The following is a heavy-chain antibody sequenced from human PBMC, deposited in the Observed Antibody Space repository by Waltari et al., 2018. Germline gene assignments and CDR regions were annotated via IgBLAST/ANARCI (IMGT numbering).Heavy chain of an antibody. Sequence: QLQLQESGPGLVKPSETLSLTCTVSGGSISSSSYYWGWIRQPPGKGLEWIGSIYYSGSTYYNPSRKRRVPIAVDTSKNQFSLKRSSVTAADTAVYYCARHLHNDFWSGYYTCFDYWGQGTLVTVSS. V-gene: IGHV4-39*01. J-gene: IGHJ4*02. CDR2: IYYSGST. D-gene: IGHD3-3*01. CDR3: ARHLHNDFWSGYYTCFDY. CDR1: GGSISSSSYY.